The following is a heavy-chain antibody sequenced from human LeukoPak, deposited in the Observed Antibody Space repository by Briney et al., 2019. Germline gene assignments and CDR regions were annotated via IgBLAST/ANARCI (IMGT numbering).Heavy chain of an antibody. V-gene: IGHV4-61*02. D-gene: IGHD6-19*01. CDR2: IYTSGST. J-gene: IGHJ4*02. CDR1: GGSISSGSYY. Sequence: SQTLSLTCTVSGGSISSGSYYWSWIRQPAGKGLEWIGRIYTSGSTNYNPSLKSRVTISVDTSKNQFSLKLSSVTAADTAVYYCARSQWLVTVDYWGQGTLVTVSS. CDR3: ARSQWLVTVDY.